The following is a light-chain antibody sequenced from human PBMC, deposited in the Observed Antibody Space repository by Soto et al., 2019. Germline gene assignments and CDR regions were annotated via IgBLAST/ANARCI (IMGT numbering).Light chain of an antibody. CDR3: AAWDDSLSVV. Sequence: QSVLTQPPSASGTPGQRVTISCSGSSSNIGSFYVYRYQQLPGTAPKLLIYRNDQRPSGVPDRFSGSKSGTSASLAISGLRSEDEADYYCAAWDDSLSVVFGGGTQLTVL. V-gene: IGLV1-47*01. CDR1: SSNIGSFY. J-gene: IGLJ2*01. CDR2: RND.